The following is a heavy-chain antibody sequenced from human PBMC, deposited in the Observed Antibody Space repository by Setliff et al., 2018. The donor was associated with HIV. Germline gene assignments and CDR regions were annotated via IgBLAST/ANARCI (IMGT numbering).Heavy chain of an antibody. Sequence: PSETLSLTCTVSGGSISSYYWSWIRQPPGKGLEWIGYIYTSGSTNYNPSLKSRVTISVDTSKNQFSLKLSSVTAADTAVYYCARSTGEETQRNYKFDSWGQGTLVTVSS. J-gene: IGHJ4*02. CDR2: IYTSGST. CDR3: ARSTGEETQRNYKFDS. D-gene: IGHD1-7*01. V-gene: IGHV4-4*09. CDR1: GGSISSYY.